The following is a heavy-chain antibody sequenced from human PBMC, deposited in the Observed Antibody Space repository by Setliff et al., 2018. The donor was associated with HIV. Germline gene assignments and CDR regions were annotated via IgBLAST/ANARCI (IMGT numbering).Heavy chain of an antibody. J-gene: IGHJ4*02. CDR2: IYSGGST. CDR1: GFTASTYY. Sequence: GGSLRLSCAASGFTASTYYMSWVRQAPGKGLEWVSTIYSGGSTYHADSVKGRFTLSRDTSKNTLFLQMNSLRPEDTAVYYCARVRLYNTALDYWGQGTLVTVSS. V-gene: IGHV3-66*02. D-gene: IGHD3-3*01. CDR3: ARVRLYNTALDY.